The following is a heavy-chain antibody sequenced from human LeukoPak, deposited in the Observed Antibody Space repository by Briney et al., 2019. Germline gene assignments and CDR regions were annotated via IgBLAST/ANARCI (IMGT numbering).Heavy chain of an antibody. D-gene: IGHD2-15*01. J-gene: IGHJ3*02. V-gene: IGHV1-69*04. Sequence: SVKVSCKASGGTFSSYAISWVRQAPGQGLEWMGRIIPILGIANYAQKFQGRVTITADKSTSAAYMELSSLRSEDTAVYYCARDTHTHDAFDIWGQGTMVTVSS. CDR1: GGTFSSYA. CDR3: ARDTHTHDAFDI. CDR2: IIPILGIA.